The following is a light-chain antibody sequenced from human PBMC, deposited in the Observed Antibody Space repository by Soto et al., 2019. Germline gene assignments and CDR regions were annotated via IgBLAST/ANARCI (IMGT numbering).Light chain of an antibody. J-gene: IGLJ2*01. CDR1: NSDIGTYNF. CDR3: SSCAASSAVV. V-gene: IGLV2-14*03. CDR2: DVS. Sequence: QSALTQPASVSGPPGQSITISCTGKNSDIGTYNFVSWYQQHPGKAPQLLIYDVSFRPSGASDRFSGSKSGSTASLTISWLQSKDEANYFCSSCAASSAVVFGGGTKVTVL.